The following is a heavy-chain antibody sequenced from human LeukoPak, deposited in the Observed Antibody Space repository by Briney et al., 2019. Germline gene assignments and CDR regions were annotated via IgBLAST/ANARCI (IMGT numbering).Heavy chain of an antibody. CDR3: ARVIYSNYVGYFDY. J-gene: IGHJ4*02. CDR1: GSTFSSYA. CDR2: ISGSGGST. V-gene: IGHV3-23*01. D-gene: IGHD4-11*01. Sequence: GGYLRLSCAASGSTFSSYAMSWVRQAPGKGLEWVSAISGSGGSTYYADSVKGRFTISRDNSKNTLYLQMNSLRAEDTAVYYCARVIYSNYVGYFDYWGQGTLVTVSS.